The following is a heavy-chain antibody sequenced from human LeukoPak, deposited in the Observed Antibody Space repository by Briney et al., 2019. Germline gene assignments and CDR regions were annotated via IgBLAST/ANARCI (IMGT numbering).Heavy chain of an antibody. D-gene: IGHD4-23*01. V-gene: IGHV1-2*02. CDR3: ARVSTVVTLYFDY. CDR1: GYTFTGYY. Sequence: ASVKVSCKASGYTFTGYYMHWVRQAPGQGLEWMGWINPNSGGTNYAQKFQGRVTMTRDTSISTAYMELSRLRSDDTAVYYCARVSTVVTLYFDYWGQGTLVTVSS. CDR2: INPNSGGT. J-gene: IGHJ4*02.